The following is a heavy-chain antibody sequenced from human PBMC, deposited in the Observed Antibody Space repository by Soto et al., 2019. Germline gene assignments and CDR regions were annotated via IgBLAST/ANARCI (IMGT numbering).Heavy chain of an antibody. CDR3: ANSHGYSYGYAYY. J-gene: IGHJ4*02. D-gene: IGHD5-18*01. CDR2: ISGSGGST. Sequence: EVQLLESGGGLVQPGGSLRLSCAASGFTFSSYAMSWVRQAPGKGLEWVSAISGSGGSTYYADSVKGRFTISRDNSKNTLYLQMNSLRAEDTAVYYRANSHGYSYGYAYYSGQGALDTVSS. V-gene: IGHV3-23*01. CDR1: GFTFSSYA.